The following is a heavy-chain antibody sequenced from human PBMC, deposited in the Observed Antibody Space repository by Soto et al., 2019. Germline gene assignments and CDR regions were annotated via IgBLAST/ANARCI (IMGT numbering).Heavy chain of an antibody. CDR1: GFTFDDYG. D-gene: IGHD1-7*01. CDR3: ARVSGTGTTGSLIS. J-gene: IGHJ5*02. CDR2: INWNGGSI. Sequence: GGSLRLSCAASGFTFDDYGMNWVRQGPGKGLEWVSGINWNGGSIGYADSVKGRFTISRDNAKNSLYLQMNTLRVEDTALYYCARVSGTGTTGSLISWGQGTLVTVSS. V-gene: IGHV3-20*04.